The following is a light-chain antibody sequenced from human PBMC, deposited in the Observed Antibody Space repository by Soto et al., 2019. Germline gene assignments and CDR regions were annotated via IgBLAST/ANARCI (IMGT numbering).Light chain of an antibody. V-gene: IGKV1-5*03. Sequence: DIQLTQSPSTLSASVGDRVTITCRASQTISSWLAWYQQKPGKAPNLLIYETSNLESGVPSRFSGSGSRTEFPVTISSLQPDDFATYYCQYYNDYCWTFGQGTKVEIK. CDR2: ETS. CDR1: QTISSW. CDR3: QYYNDYCWT. J-gene: IGKJ1*01.